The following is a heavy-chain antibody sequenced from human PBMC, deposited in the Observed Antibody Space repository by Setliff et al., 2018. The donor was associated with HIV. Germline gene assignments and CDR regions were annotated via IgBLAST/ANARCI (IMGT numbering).Heavy chain of an antibody. CDR1: GGSISSDGYY. Sequence: SETLSLTCTVSGGSISSDGYYWGWIRQSPGKGLEWIASINYSGYTYHNPSLKTRVTISIDTSKSQFSLKLNSVTAADTGVYYCARLFQWMSYSFDIWGQGTVVTVSS. CDR2: INYSGYT. CDR3: ARLFQWMSYSFDI. J-gene: IGHJ3*02. V-gene: IGHV4-39*01. D-gene: IGHD5-12*01.